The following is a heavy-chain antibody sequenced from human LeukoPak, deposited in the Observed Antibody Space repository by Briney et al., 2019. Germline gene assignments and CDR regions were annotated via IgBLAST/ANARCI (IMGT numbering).Heavy chain of an antibody. CDR1: GGTFSSYA. CDR3: ARDVFSRDPHYGGPVHD. V-gene: IGHV1-69*05. Sequence: SVKVSCKASGGTFSSYAISWVRQAPGQGLEWMGGSIPIFGRTNYAQKFQGRVTITTDESTGTAYMELSSLRSEDTAVYYCARDVFSRDPHYGGPVHDWGQGTLVTVSS. D-gene: IGHD4/OR15-4a*01. J-gene: IGHJ4*02. CDR2: SIPIFGRT.